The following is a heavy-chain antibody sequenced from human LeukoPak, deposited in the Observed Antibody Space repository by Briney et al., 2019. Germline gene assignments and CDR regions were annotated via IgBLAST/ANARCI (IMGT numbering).Heavy chain of an antibody. CDR3: ARPRIATAGNWFDS. D-gene: IGHD6-13*01. CDR2: INPNSGGT. J-gene: IGHJ5*01. Sequence: ASVKVSCKASGYTFTGYYMHWVRQAPGQGLEWMGWINPNSGGTNYAQKFQGRVTMTRDTSISTAYMELSRLRSDDTAVYYCARPRIATAGNWFDSWGQGTLVTVSS. CDR1: GYTFTGYY. V-gene: IGHV1-2*02.